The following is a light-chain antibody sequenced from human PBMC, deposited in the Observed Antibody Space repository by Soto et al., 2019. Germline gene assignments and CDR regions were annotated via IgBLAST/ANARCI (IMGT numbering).Light chain of an antibody. Sequence: PGERVTLSCRASQSVSSSYLTWYQQKPGQAPRLLIYGASTRATSIPARFSGSGSGTDFTLPISSLQPEDFAVYYCQQDYNLPTFGQGTKVEIK. CDR1: QSVSSSY. J-gene: IGKJ1*01. CDR3: QQDYNLPT. CDR2: GAS. V-gene: IGKV3D-7*01.